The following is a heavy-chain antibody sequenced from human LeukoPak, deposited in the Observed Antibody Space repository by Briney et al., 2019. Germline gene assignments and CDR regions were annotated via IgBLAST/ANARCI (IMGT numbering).Heavy chain of an antibody. Sequence: GGSLRLSCAASGFTFSNYAMHWVRQAPGKGLEWVAIISYDGNDKYYTDSVKGRFTVSRDKSKNTLYLQMNSLRAEDTAVYYCARDRDTAMGLWGQGTLVTVSS. CDR2: ISYDGNDK. CDR1: GFTFSNYA. CDR3: ARDRDTAMGL. D-gene: IGHD5-18*01. V-gene: IGHV3-30-3*01. J-gene: IGHJ4*02.